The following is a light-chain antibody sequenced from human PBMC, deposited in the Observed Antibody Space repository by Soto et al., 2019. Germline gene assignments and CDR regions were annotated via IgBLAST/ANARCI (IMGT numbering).Light chain of an antibody. Sequence: DIVLTQSPDSLAVSLGERAAINCKSSQTVVYSTSSQSYLAWYQQKPGQPPKLLIYWASTRESGVPDRFIGSGSGTDFTLPINNLQAEDVAVYYCQQYYDTPYTFGQGTKLVMK. CDR1: QTVVYSTSSQSY. V-gene: IGKV4-1*01. CDR2: WAS. CDR3: QQYYDTPYT. J-gene: IGKJ2*01.